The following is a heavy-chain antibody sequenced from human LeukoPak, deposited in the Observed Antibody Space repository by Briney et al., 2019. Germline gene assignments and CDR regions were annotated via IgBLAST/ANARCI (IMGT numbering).Heavy chain of an antibody. CDR2: ISGGGGTT. CDR1: GFTFSSYA. Sequence: GGSLRLSCAASGFTFSSYAMSWVRQAPGMGLEWVSVISGGGGTTFYADSVKGRFTISRDNSKKTLYLQMNSLRAEDTAVYYCAKGRYYFDYWGQGTLVTVSS. CDR3: AKGRYYFDY. J-gene: IGHJ4*02. V-gene: IGHV3-23*01.